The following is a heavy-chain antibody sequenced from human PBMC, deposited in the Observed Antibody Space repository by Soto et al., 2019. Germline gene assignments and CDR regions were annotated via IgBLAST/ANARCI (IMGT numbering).Heavy chain of an antibody. CDR1: GGSISSYY. CDR3: ARRGRGEYYYYYYMDV. CDR2: IYYSGST. J-gene: IGHJ6*03. V-gene: IGHV4-59*08. Sequence: SETLSLTCTVSGGSISSYYWSWIRQPPGKGLEWIGYIYYSGSTNYNPSLKSRVTISVDTSKNQFSLKLSSVTAADTAVYYCARRGRGEYYYYYYMDVWGKGTTVTVSS. D-gene: IGHD3-10*01.